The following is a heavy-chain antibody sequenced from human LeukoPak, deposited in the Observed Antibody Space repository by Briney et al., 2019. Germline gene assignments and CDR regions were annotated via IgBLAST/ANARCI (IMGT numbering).Heavy chain of an antibody. CDR1: GGSISTYY. J-gene: IGHJ6*03. V-gene: IGHV4-59*01. CDR3: ARAVGVTAPPGYYYYYYMDV. CDR2: IYYSGST. D-gene: IGHD1-26*01. Sequence: PSETLSLTCTVSGGSISTYYWSWIRQPPGKGLEWIGFIYYSGSTNYNPSLKSRVTISVDTSKNQFSLRLNSVTAADTAVYYCARAVGVTAPPGYYYYYYMDVWGKGTTVTVSS.